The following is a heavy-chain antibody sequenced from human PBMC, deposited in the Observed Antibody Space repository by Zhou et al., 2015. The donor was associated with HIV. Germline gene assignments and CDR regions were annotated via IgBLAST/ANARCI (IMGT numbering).Heavy chain of an antibody. Sequence: QVQLVESGGGLFQPGRSLRLSCAASGFTFSSYPMTWVRQAPGKGLEWVAVISYDGRETDYADSVKGRLTIFRDSSKNTVYLQMNTLRAEDTAVYYCAKDSEAYYYDSSGYFFDYWGQGTLVTVSS. CDR3: AKDSEAYYYDSSGYFFDY. CDR1: GFTFSSYP. V-gene: IGHV3-30*04. D-gene: IGHD3-22*01. CDR2: ISYDGRET. J-gene: IGHJ4*02.